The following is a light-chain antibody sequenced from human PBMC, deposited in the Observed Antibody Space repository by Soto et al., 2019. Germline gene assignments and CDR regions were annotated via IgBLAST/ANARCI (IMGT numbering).Light chain of an antibody. V-gene: IGLV1-51*01. CDR2: DDN. CDR3: GTWDASLSAGV. J-gene: IGLJ3*02. Sequence: QSVLTQPRSASGTPGQRVTISCSGSSSNIGTDTVNWYQQLPGTAPKLLIYDDNKRPSEIPDRFSGSKSDTSATLGITGLQTGDEAYYYCGTWDASLSAGVFGGGTKLTVL. CDR1: SSNIGTDT.